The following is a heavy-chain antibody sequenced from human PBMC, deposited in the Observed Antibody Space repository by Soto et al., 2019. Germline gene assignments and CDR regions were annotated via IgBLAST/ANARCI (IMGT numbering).Heavy chain of an antibody. Sequence: GASVKVCCKDSGYTLTGRYMRWVRQATGQGLEWMGWINPNSGGTNYAQKFQGRVTMTRNTSISTAYMELSRLRSDDTAVYYCAREPITVTTYYFDYWGQGTQVTVPQ. CDR3: AREPITVTTYYFDY. CDR2: INPNSGGT. D-gene: IGHD4-17*01. CDR1: GYTLTGRY. J-gene: IGHJ4*02. V-gene: IGHV1-2*02.